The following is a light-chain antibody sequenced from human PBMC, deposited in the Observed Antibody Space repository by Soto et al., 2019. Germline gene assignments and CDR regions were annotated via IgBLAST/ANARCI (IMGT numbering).Light chain of an antibody. V-gene: IGKV1-39*01. CDR3: QHADSFPLIT. CDR2: AAS. J-gene: IGKJ5*01. Sequence: DIQMTQSPSSLSASVGDRVTITCRASQSISRDLNWYQQKPGKAPNLLIYAASSLQSGVPSRFSGSGSGTDFTLTISSLQPEDFATYYCQHADSFPLITFGQGTRLEI. CDR1: QSISRD.